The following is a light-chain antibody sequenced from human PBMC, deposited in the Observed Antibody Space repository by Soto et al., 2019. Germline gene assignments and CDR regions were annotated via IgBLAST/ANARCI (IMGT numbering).Light chain of an antibody. V-gene: IGKV1-5*03. Sequence: DIQMTQSPSTLSASVGDRVTITCLASPSTSRWLAWYQQKPGKVPKILIYEASSLDIGDPSRFSGSGSATAFSLSISSLQPADFATYYGQEYETQPFTCGGGTKVDIK. CDR2: EAS. CDR3: QEYETQPFT. CDR1: PSTSRW. J-gene: IGKJ4*01.